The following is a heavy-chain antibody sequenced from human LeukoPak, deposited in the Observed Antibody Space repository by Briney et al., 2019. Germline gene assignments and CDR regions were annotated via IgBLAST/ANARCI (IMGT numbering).Heavy chain of an antibody. Sequence: GGSLRLSCAASGFTFSSYAMHWVRQAPGKGLEWVSAISGGGGSTYYADSVKGRFTISRDNSKDTLYLQMNSLRAEDTAVYYCAKDRALHCSGGSCFSGYDAFDIWGQGTMVTVSS. CDR3: AKDRALHCSGGSCFSGYDAFDI. V-gene: IGHV3-23*01. CDR1: GFTFSSYA. D-gene: IGHD2-15*01. J-gene: IGHJ3*02. CDR2: ISGGGGST.